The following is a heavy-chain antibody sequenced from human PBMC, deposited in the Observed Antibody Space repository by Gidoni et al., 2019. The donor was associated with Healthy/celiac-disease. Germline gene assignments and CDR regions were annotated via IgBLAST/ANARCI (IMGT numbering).Heavy chain of an antibody. CDR2: INHSGST. Sequence: QVQLQQWGAGLLKPSETLSLTCAVYGGSFSGYYWSWIRQPPGKGLEWFGEINHSGSTNYNPSLKSRGTISVDTSKNQFSLKLSSGTAAETAVYYCVSSSFYYYYGMDVWGQGTTVTVSS. D-gene: IGHD6-6*01. J-gene: IGHJ6*01. CDR1: GGSFSGYY. V-gene: IGHV4-34*01. CDR3: VSSSFYYYYGMDV.